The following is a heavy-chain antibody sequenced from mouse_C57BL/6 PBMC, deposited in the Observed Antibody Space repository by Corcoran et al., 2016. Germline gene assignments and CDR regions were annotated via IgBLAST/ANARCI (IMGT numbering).Heavy chain of an antibody. J-gene: IGHJ2*01. CDR2: INTYSGVP. D-gene: IGHD3-3*01. V-gene: IGHV9-3*01. Sequence: QIQLVQAGPELKKPGETVKISCKASGYTFTTYGMCWVKQAPGKGLKWMGWINTYSGVPTYADDFKGRFAFSLETSASTAYLQINNLKNEDTATYFCARKGDNYFDYWGQGTTLTVSS. CDR3: ARKGDNYFDY. CDR1: GYTFTTYG.